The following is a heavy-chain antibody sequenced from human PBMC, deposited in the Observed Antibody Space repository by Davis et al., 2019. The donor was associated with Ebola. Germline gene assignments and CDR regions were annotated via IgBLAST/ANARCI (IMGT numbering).Heavy chain of an antibody. CDR2: ISYDGSNK. D-gene: IGHD3-10*01. V-gene: IGHV3-30*09. J-gene: IGHJ6*04. Sequence: GESLKISCAASGFTFSSYAMHWVRQAPGKGLEWVAVISYDGSNKYYADSVKGRFAISRDNAKNTLYLQMSSLRADDTAVYYCASGFRMDVWGNGTTVTVSS. CDR1: GFTFSSYA. CDR3: ASGFRMDV.